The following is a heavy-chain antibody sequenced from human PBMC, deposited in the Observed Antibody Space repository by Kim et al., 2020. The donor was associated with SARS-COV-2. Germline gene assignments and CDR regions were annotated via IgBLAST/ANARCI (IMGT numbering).Heavy chain of an antibody. V-gene: IGHV3-9*01. CDR3: AKDSSARITRGGMDV. CDR1: GFTFDDYA. D-gene: IGHD3-10*01. CDR2: ISWNSGSI. Sequence: GGSLRLSCAASGFTFDDYAMHWVRQAPGKGLEWVSGISWNSGSIGYADSVKGRFTISRDNAKNSLYLQMNSLRAEDTALYYCAKDSSARITRGGMDVWGQGTTVTVSS. J-gene: IGHJ6*02.